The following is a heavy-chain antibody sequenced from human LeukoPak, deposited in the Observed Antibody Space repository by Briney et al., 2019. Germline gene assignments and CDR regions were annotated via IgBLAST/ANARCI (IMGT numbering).Heavy chain of an antibody. V-gene: IGHV3-66*02. CDR2: IYSGGST. D-gene: IGHD3-10*01. CDR3: AREIYYYGSGSYPRPHMDV. Sequence: GGSLRLFCAASGFTVSSNYMRWVRQARGKGLVGGSVIYSGGSTYYADSVKGRFTISRDNSKNTLYLQMNSLRAEDTAVYYCAREIYYYGSGSYPRPHMDVWGKGTTVTVSS. J-gene: IGHJ6*03. CDR1: GFTVSSNY.